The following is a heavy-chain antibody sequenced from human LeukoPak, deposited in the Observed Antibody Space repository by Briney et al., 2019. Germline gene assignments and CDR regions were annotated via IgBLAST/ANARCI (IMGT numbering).Heavy chain of an antibody. J-gene: IGHJ4*02. V-gene: IGHV3-23*01. CDR1: GFSFTTHA. D-gene: IGHD6-19*01. Sequence: GGSLRLSCVASGFSFTTHAMGWVRQAPGKGLEWVSHISGSGGSTKYSGSVKGRFTISRDNSKNTLYLQINSLRAEDTAVYYCAKGGGWLYYFDYWGQGTLVTVSS. CDR2: ISGSGGST. CDR3: AKGGGWLYYFDY.